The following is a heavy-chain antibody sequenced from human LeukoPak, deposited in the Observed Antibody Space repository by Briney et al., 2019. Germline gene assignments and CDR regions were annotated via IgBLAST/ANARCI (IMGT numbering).Heavy chain of an antibody. Sequence: PGGSLRLSCAASGFTLSSYGMHWVRQAPGKGLEWVAVISYDESNKNYVDSVKGRFTISRDTSKNTLCLQMNSLRAEDTAVYYCAKDLSVGAMDWFDPWGQGTLVTVSS. J-gene: IGHJ5*02. CDR2: ISYDESNK. CDR3: AKDLSVGAMDWFDP. V-gene: IGHV3-30*18. CDR1: GFTLSSYG. D-gene: IGHD1-26*01.